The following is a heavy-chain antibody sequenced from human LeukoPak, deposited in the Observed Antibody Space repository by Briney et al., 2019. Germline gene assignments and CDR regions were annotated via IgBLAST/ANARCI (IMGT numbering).Heavy chain of an antibody. V-gene: IGHV4-59*08. CDR2: MYNSGAT. CDR3: ARHLRAYNPRSYPYYYYGTDG. CDR1: GGSISSYD. D-gene: IGHD3-16*02. Sequence: PSGTLSLSCTVSGGSISSYDWSWIRQSPGKGLEWIGYMYNSGATNYNASPKSRVTILVDTSETQFSLKRSSVSTADTAVYYCARHLRAYNPRSYPYYYYGTDGWGQGTTVTVSS. J-gene: IGHJ6*02.